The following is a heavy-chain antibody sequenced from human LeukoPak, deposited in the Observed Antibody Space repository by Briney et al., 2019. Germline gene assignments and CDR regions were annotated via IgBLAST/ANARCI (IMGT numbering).Heavy chain of an antibody. V-gene: IGHV1-69*05. CDR3: ARETVTMVRGVITLNYFDY. D-gene: IGHD3-10*01. CDR2: IIPIFGTA. J-gene: IGHJ4*02. CDR1: GGTFSSYA. Sequence: SVKVSCKASGGTFSSYAISWVRQAPGQGLEWMGGIIPIFGTANYAQKFQGRVTITTDESTSTAYVELSSLRSEDTAVYYCARETVTMVRGVITLNYFDYWGQGTLVTVSS.